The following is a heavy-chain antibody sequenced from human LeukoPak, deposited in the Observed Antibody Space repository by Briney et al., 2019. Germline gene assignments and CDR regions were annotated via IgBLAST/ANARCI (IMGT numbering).Heavy chain of an antibody. V-gene: IGHV1-69*13. CDR1: GYTFTSYG. Sequence: GASVKVSCKASGYTFTSYGISWVRQAPGQGLEWMGGIIPISGTANYAQKFQGRVTITADESTSTAYMELSSLRSEDTAVYYCARDPGIAAAGSYYYYGMDVWGQGTTVTVSS. D-gene: IGHD6-13*01. J-gene: IGHJ6*02. CDR2: IIPISGTA. CDR3: ARDPGIAAAGSYYYYGMDV.